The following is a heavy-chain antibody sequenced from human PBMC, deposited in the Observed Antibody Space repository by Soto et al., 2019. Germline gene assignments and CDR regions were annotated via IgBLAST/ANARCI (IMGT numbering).Heavy chain of an antibody. CDR3: AREGRASTYYYDSSGYYPFDY. CDR2: IIPIFGTA. J-gene: IGHJ4*02. CDR1: GGTFISCS. V-gene: IGHV1-69*06. D-gene: IGHD3-22*01. Sequence: ASVKVPFKSSGGTFISCSMSWGRRAPGQGLEWMGGIIPIFGTANYAQKFQGRVTITADKSTSTAYMELSSLRSEDTAVYYCAREGRASTYYYDSSGYYPFDYWGQGTLGT.